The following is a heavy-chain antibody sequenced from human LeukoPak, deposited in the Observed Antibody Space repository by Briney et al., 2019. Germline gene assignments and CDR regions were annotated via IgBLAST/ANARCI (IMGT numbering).Heavy chain of an antibody. J-gene: IGHJ5*02. Sequence: GGSLRLSCVASGFTFGSYWMSWVRQAPGKGLEWVANIKQDRSQQYYVDSVKGRFTISKDYARNSVYLEMNRLRAEGTAVYYCARGKTSQNIVTRKTYNWFDPWGQGTLVTVSS. CDR1: GFTFGSYW. V-gene: IGHV3-7*01. CDR2: IKQDRSQQ. CDR3: ARGKTSQNIVTRKTYNWFDP. D-gene: IGHD2/OR15-2a*01.